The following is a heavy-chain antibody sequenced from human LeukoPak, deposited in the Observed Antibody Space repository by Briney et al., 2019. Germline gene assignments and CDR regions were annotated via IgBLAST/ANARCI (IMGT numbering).Heavy chain of an antibody. V-gene: IGHV1-69*04. CDR2: IIPILGIA. D-gene: IGHD3-9*01. Sequence: GASVKVSCKASGGTFSSYAISWGRQAPGQGLEWMGRIIPILGIANYAQKFQGRVTITADKSTSTAYMELSSLRSEDTAVYYCAGHGVGLRYFDWSNWGQGTLVTVSS. CDR3: AGHGVGLRYFDWSN. CDR1: GGTFSSYA. J-gene: IGHJ4*02.